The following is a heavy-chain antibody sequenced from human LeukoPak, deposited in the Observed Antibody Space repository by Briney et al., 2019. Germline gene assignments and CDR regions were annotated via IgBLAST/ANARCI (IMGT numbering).Heavy chain of an antibody. Sequence: GASVKVSFKASASTFTNYSISWVRQPPGQGLEWMGWISAYNGNTNYSHKYRGRVTITTDATTSTAFMQLGSRRSADTTVYYCSREPCDGTGSGWYNYWGQGTLVTVSS. CDR1: ASTFTNYS. J-gene: IGHJ4*02. D-gene: IGHD6-19*01. CDR2: ISAYNGNT. CDR3: SREPCDGTGSGWYNY. V-gene: IGHV1-18*01.